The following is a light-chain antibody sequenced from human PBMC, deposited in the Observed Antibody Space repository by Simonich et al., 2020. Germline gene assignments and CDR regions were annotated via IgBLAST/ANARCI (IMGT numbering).Light chain of an antibody. CDR2: EGS. Sequence: QSALTQPASVSGSPGQSITISCTGTSSDVGGYNYVSWYQQHPGKAPKLMIYEGSKRPSGVSNRFFGSKSGNTASLTISGLQAEDEADYYCCSYAGSSTFVVFGGGTKLTVL. CDR3: CSYAGSSTFVV. J-gene: IGLJ2*01. CDR1: SSDVGGYNY. V-gene: IGLV2-23*03.